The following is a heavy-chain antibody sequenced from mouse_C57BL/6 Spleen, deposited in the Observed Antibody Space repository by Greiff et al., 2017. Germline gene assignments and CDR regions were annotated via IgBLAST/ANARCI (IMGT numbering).Heavy chain of an antibody. CDR3: TPITTVIARYFDY. CDR1: GYTFTSYW. Sequence: EVQLQQSGTVLARPGASVKMSCKTSGYTFTSYWMHWVKQRPGQGLEWIGAIYPGNSDTSYNQKLKGKAKLTAVTSASTAYMELSSLTNEDSAVYYCTPITTVIARYFDYWGQGTTLTVSS. D-gene: IGHD1-1*01. V-gene: IGHV1-5*01. CDR2: IYPGNSDT. J-gene: IGHJ2*01.